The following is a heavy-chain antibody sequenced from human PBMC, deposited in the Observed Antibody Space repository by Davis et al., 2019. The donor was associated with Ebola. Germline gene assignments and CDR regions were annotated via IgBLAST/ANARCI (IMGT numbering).Heavy chain of an antibody. CDR2: IIPIIGIS. V-gene: IGHV1-69*04. CDR3: ARVDPLLVRGGFDY. J-gene: IGHJ4*02. D-gene: IGHD6-13*01. CDR1: GNSFISSA. Sequence: SVKVSCKASGNSFISSAVNWVRQAPGQRLEWMGRIIPIIGISDYAQNFQGRVVMTADQSTNTVYMELSSLRSEDTAVYYCARVDPLLVRGGFDYWGQGTLVTVSS.